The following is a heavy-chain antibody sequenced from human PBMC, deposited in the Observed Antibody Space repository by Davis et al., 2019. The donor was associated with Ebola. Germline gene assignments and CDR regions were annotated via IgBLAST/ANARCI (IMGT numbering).Heavy chain of an antibody. CDR1: GFIFSDYY. J-gene: IGHJ4*01. CDR3: AKAASQGGRGYSYGLVDY. Sequence: GGSLRLSCAASGFIFSDYYMSWIRQAPGKGLEWVAVISGDGFNTFYADSVKGRFTISRDNSQNSLSLQMHSLRSEDTALYYCAKAASQGGRGYSYGLVDYWGQGTLVTVSS. V-gene: IGHV3-43*02. D-gene: IGHD5-18*01. CDR2: ISGDGFNT.